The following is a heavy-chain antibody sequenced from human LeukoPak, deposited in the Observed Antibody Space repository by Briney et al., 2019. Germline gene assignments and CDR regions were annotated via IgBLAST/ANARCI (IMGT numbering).Heavy chain of an antibody. Sequence: SETLSLTCTVSGCSISSYYWSWIRQPPGKGLEWIGYIYYSGSTNYNPSLKSRVTISIDTSKNQFSLKLSSVTAADTAVYYCARQDSGSYVGYWGQGTLVTVSS. D-gene: IGHD1-26*01. CDR2: IYYSGST. J-gene: IGHJ4*02. CDR3: ARQDSGSYVGY. CDR1: GCSISSYY. V-gene: IGHV4-59*08.